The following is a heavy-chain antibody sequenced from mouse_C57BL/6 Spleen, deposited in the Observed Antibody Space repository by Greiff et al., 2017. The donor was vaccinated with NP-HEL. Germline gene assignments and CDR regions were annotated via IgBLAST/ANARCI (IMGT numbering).Heavy chain of an antibody. J-gene: IGHJ4*01. V-gene: IGHV14-3*01. Sequence: VQLKQSVAELVRPGASVKLSCTASGFNIKNTYMHWVKQRPEQGLEWIGRIDPANGNTKYAPKFQGQATINADTSSKTAYLQLSSRTSEDTAIYFCARFYVGSYFAMDYWGQGTSVTVSS. CDR1: GFNIKNTY. CDR2: IDPANGNT. CDR3: ARFYVGSYFAMDY. D-gene: IGHD1-1*01.